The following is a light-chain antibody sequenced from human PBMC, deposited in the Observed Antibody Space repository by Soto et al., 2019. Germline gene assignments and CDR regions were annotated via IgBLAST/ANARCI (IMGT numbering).Light chain of an antibody. J-gene: IGKJ1*01. CDR3: QQYGSSPQT. V-gene: IGKV3-11*01. Sequence: EIVLTQSPATLSLSSGERATFSCRASQSVGSYLAWYQQKPGQPPRLLIYDASNRATGIPARFIGNGSGTEFTLTISSLQSEDFAVYYCQQYGSSPQTFGQGTKVDIK. CDR2: DAS. CDR1: QSVGSY.